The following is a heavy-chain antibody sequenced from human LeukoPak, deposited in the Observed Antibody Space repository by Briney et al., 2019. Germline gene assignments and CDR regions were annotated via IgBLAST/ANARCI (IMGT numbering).Heavy chain of an antibody. CDR1: GGSIISSNW. CDR3: VVYFFDSGSTLGDS. D-gene: IGHD3-10*01. V-gene: IGHV4-4*02. Sequence: SETLSLTCAVSGGSIISSNWWNWVRQPPGKGREWIGEVPDSGSTKYNPSLKGRVTISLEKSKNQFFLRLNSVTGPDTAVYYCVVYFFDSGSTLGDSWGQGSPVTVSS. J-gene: IGHJ4*02. CDR2: VPDSGST.